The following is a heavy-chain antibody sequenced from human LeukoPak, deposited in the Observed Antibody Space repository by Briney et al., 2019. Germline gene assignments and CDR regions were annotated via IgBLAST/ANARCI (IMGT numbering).Heavy chain of an antibody. CDR3: AKDKWEQGDNYFHYFDY. J-gene: IGHJ4*02. CDR1: GFRFDSHI. V-gene: IGHV3-33*06. CDR2: IWYDGSRR. D-gene: IGHD1-26*01. Sequence: GGSLRLSCAASGFRFDSHIMHWVRQAPGKGLEWVAGIWYDGSRRHYGDSAEGRFSISRDNFRNTLYLQMNSLTAEDTAVYFCAKDKWEQGDNYFHYFDYWGQGILVTVSS.